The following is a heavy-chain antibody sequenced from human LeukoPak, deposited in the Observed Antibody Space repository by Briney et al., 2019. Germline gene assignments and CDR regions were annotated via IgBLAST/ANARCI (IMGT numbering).Heavy chain of an antibody. CDR1: GFTFGDYG. J-gene: IGHJ4*02. Sequence: GGSLRLSCTASGFTFGDYGMSWVRQAPGKGLEWVGRIRNKANSYTTEYAASVKDRFTISRDDSKNSLYLQMSSLKTEDTALYYCARARYSANDYSDYWGQGTLVTVSS. CDR2: IRNKANSYTT. CDR3: ARARYSANDYSDY. V-gene: IGHV3-72*01. D-gene: IGHD1-26*01.